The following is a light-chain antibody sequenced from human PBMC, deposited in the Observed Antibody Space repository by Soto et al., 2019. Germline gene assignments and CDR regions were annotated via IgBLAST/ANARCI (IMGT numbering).Light chain of an antibody. J-gene: IGKJ1*01. CDR3: QQYGSSPRT. V-gene: IGKV3-20*01. CDR2: GAS. Sequence: VLTPSPCTVSLSPRERATLYCISSQSVSSSYLAWYQQKPGQAPRLLIYGASNRATGIPDRFSGSGSGTEFTLTISSLQSEDFAVYYCQQYGSSPRTFGQGTKVDIK. CDR1: QSVSSSY.